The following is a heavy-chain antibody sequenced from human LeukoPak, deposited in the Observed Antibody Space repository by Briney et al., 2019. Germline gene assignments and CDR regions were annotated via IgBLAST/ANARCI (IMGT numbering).Heavy chain of an antibody. D-gene: IGHD4-23*01. V-gene: IGHV4-59*01. J-gene: IGHJ4*02. CDR1: RGSISSFY. CDR2: ISYSGNT. CDR3: ARDYGGKFDY. Sequence: SETLSLPCTVSRGSISSFYWSWIRQPPGKGLEWIGYISYSGNTKCNPSLKSRVTISVDTSKNQFSLKLSSVTAADTAVYYCARDYGGKFDYWGQGTLVIVSS.